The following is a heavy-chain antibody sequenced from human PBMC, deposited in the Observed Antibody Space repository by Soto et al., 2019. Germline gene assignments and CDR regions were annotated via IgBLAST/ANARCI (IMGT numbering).Heavy chain of an antibody. CDR1: GFTFSSYG. D-gene: IGHD6-6*01. V-gene: IGHV3-74*01. J-gene: IGHJ4*02. Sequence: EVQLEESGGGLVQPGGSLRLSCAASGFTFSSYGMHWVRQAAGKGLVWVSRISSDGSSTIYADSVEGRFTISRDNAKNTVYLQMNSLRAADTAMYYCTRGLSSSSFWGQGTLVTVSS. CDR2: ISSDGSST. CDR3: TRGLSSSSF.